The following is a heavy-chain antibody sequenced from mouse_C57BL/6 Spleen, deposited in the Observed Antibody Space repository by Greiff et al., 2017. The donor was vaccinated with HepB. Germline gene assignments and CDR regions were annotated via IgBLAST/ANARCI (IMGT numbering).Heavy chain of an antibody. Sequence: DVHLVESGAELVRPRASVKLSCTASGFNIKDYYMHWVKQRPEQGLEWIGRIDPEDGDTEYAPKFQGKATMTADTSSNTAYLQLSSLTSEDTAVYYCTYYDYDVYYYAMDYWGQGTSVTVSS. J-gene: IGHJ4*01. CDR1: GFNIKDYY. CDR2: IDPEDGDT. V-gene: IGHV14-1*01. CDR3: TYYDYDVYYYAMDY. D-gene: IGHD2-4*01.